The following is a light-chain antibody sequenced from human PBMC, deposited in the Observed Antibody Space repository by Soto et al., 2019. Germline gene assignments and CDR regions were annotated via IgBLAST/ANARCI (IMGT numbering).Light chain of an antibody. J-gene: IGLJ2*01. CDR3: SSYAGSTL. CDR1: SSDVGRYNY. Sequence: QSVLTQPPSASGSPGQSVTISCIGTSSDVGRYNYVSWYQQHPGKAPKLMIYDVSKRPSGVPDRFSGSKSGNTASLTVSGLQAEDEADYYCSSYAGSTLFGGGTTVTVL. CDR2: DVS. V-gene: IGLV2-8*01.